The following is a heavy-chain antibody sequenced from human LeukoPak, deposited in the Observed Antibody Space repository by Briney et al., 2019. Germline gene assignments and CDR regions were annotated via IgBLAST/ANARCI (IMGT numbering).Heavy chain of an antibody. CDR2: IRSKAYGGTT. CDR1: GLTFGDYA. D-gene: IGHD5-24*01. Sequence: GGSLRLSCTASGLTFGDYAMSWVRQAPGKGLEWVGFIRSKAYGGTTEYAASVKGRFTISRDDSKSIAYLQMNSLKTEDTAVYYCTSEMATIAGDYYYMDVWGKGTTVTISS. J-gene: IGHJ6*03. CDR3: TSEMATIAGDYYYMDV. V-gene: IGHV3-49*04.